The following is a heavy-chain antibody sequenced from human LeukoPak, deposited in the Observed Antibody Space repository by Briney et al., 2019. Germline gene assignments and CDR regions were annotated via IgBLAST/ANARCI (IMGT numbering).Heavy chain of an antibody. CDR3: ARHFPYDSSGYYFEY. Sequence: SETLSLTCTVSGGSLTSSGYYWGWVRQPPGKGLEWIGTIRYSGTTYYNPSLESRVTISRDTSKNQFSLKVTSVTAADTAVYYCARHFPYDSSGYYFEYWGQGTLVTVSS. CDR1: GGSLTSSGYY. J-gene: IGHJ4*02. V-gene: IGHV4-39*01. D-gene: IGHD3-22*01. CDR2: IRYSGTT.